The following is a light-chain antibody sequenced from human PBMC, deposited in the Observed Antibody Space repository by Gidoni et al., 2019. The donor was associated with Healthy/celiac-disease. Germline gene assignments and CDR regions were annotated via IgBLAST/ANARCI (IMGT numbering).Light chain of an antibody. CDR2: EVS. CDR3: SSYTSSNFVV. CDR1: SSDVGGYNY. Sequence: QSALTQPASVSGSPGQSLTISCTGTSSDVGGYNYVSWYQQHPGKAPKLMIYEVSNRPSGVSNRFSGSKSGNTASLTISGLQAEDEADYYCSSYTSSNFVVFGGGTKLTVL. V-gene: IGLV2-14*01. J-gene: IGLJ2*01.